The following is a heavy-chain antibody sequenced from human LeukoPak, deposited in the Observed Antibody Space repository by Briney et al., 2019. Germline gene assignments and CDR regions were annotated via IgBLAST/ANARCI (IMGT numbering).Heavy chain of an antibody. J-gene: IGHJ4*02. CDR2: IYPGDSDT. CDR3: ARAPTAVLAPLHLDS. D-gene: IGHD2-2*01. V-gene: IGHV5-51*01. CDR1: GYSFTSYW. Sequence: GESLKISCKGSGYSFTSYWIAWVRQMPGKGLEGMGNIYPGDSDTKYSPSFQGQVTISADTSINTAFLHWTILRASDTAMYYCARAPTAVLAPLHLDSWGQGTLVTVSS.